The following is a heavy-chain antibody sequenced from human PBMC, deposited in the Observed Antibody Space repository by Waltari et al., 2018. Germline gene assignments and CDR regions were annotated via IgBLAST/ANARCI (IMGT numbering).Heavy chain of an antibody. CDR1: GGTFSSYA. Sequence: QVQLVQSGAEVKKPGSSVKVSCKASGGTFSSYAISWVRQAPGQGLEWMGGIIPIFGTANYAQKFQGRVTITADESTSTAYMELSSLRSEDTAVYYCARDLGGVTMVRGVISPWFDPWGQGTLVTVSS. CDR3: ARDLGGVTMVRGVISPWFDP. D-gene: IGHD3-10*01. CDR2: IIPIFGTA. V-gene: IGHV1-69*01. J-gene: IGHJ5*02.